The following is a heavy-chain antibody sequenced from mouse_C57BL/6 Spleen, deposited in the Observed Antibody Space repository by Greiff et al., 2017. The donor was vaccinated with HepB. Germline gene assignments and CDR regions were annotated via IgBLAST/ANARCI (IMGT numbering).Heavy chain of an antibody. J-gene: IGHJ3*01. CDR1: GFTFSDYG. D-gene: IGHD4-1*01. CDR3: ARKRNWSWFAY. CDR2: ISSGSSTI. V-gene: IGHV5-17*01. Sequence: EVMLVESGGGLVKPGGSLKLSCAASGFTFSDYGMHWVRQAPEKGLEWVAYISSGSSTIYYADTVKGRFTISRDNAKNTLFLQMTSLRSEDTAMYYCARKRNWSWFAYWGQGTLVTVSA.